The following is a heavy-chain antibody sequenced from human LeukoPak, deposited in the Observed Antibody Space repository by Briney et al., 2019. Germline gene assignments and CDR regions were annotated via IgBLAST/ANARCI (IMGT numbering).Heavy chain of an antibody. J-gene: IGHJ4*02. D-gene: IGHD3-9*01. Sequence: SEPLSLTCTVSGGSISSSSYYWGWIRQPPGKGLEWIGSIYYSGSTYYNPSLKSRVTISVDTSKNQFSLKLSSVTAADTAVYYCARHRLRYSPEVFDYWGQGTLVTVSS. CDR3: ARHRLRYSPEVFDY. V-gene: IGHV4-39*01. CDR1: GGSISSSSYY. CDR2: IYYSGST.